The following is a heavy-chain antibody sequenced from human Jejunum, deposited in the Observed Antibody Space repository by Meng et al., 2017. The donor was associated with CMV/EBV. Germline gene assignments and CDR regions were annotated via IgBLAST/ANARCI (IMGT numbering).Heavy chain of an antibody. Sequence: CKASRYTLTADFMFWVRQAPGQGLEWMGWINSNSGTTNYAQKFQGRVTMTWDTSISAVYMDLSSLRSDDTAVYYCVSYIGSSYWFGPWGQGTLVTVSS. CDR1: RYTLTADF. V-gene: IGHV1-2*02. CDR3: VSYIGSSYWFGP. CDR2: INSNSGTT. D-gene: IGHD6-6*01. J-gene: IGHJ5*02.